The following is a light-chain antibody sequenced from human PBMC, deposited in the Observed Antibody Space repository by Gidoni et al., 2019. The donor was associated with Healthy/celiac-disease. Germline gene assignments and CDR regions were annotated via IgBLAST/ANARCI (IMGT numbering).Light chain of an antibody. V-gene: IGKV1-9*01. CDR2: AAS. CDR3: QQLNSYRYS. Sequence: DIQLTPSPSFLSASVGDRVTITCRASQGISSYLAWYQQKPGKAPKLLFYAASTLQSGVPSRFSGSGSGTEFTLTISSLQPEDFATYYCQQLNSYRYSFGQGTKLEIK. J-gene: IGKJ2*03. CDR1: QGISSY.